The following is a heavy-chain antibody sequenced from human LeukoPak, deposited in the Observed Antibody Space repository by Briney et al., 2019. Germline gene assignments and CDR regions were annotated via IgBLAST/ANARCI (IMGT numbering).Heavy chain of an antibody. V-gene: IGHV3-48*04. D-gene: IGHD1-1*01. CDR2: ISGSSSII. CDR1: GFTFSSYS. J-gene: IGHJ5*02. Sequence: GGSLRLSCAASGFTFSSYSMNWVRQAPGKGLEWVSFISGSSSIIHYADSVKGRFTISRDNPGNVVYLQMDSLRAEDTAVYYCTRVAQSGPTGWFDPWGQGTLVTVSS. CDR3: TRVAQSGPTGWFDP.